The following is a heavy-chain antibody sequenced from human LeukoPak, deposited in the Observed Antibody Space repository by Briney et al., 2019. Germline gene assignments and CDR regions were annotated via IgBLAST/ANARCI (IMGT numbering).Heavy chain of an antibody. CDR1: GYTFTSYD. D-gene: IGHD3-16*02. CDR2: MNPNSGNT. J-gene: IGHJ4*02. V-gene: IGHV1-8*01. Sequence: ASVTVSCKASGYTFTSYDINWVRQAPGQGLEWMGWMNPNSGNTGYAQKFQGRVTMTRNTSISTAYMELSSLRSEDTAVYYCARGTGYDYIWGSYRYYYFDYWGQGTLVTVSS. CDR3: ARGTGYDYIWGSYRYYYFDY.